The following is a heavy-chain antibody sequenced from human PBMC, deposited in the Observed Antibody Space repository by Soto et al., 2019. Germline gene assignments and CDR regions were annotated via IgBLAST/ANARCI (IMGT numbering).Heavy chain of an antibody. Sequence: QVQLVQSGAEVKKPGSSVKVSCKASEGTFSSYAISWVRQAPGQGLEWMGGIIPIFGTANYAQKFQGRVTITADESTSTAYMELGSLRSEDAAVYYCARGLRGYSYGYDWFDPWGQGTLVTVSS. CDR3: ARGLRGYSYGYDWFDP. V-gene: IGHV1-69*12. D-gene: IGHD5-18*01. CDR2: IIPIFGTA. CDR1: EGTFSSYA. J-gene: IGHJ5*02.